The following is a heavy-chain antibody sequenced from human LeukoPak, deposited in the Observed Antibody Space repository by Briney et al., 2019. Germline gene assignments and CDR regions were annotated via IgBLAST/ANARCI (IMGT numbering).Heavy chain of an antibody. Sequence: GGSLRLSCAASGFTFSSYSMNWIRQAPGKGLEWVAVISYDGSNKYYADSVKGRFTISRDNSKNTLYLQMNSLRAEDTAVYYCAREVYDFWSGYYRGYYYGMDVWGQGTTVTVSS. D-gene: IGHD3-3*01. CDR3: AREVYDFWSGYYRGYYYGMDV. J-gene: IGHJ6*02. CDR1: GFTFSSYS. V-gene: IGHV3-30*03. CDR2: ISYDGSNK.